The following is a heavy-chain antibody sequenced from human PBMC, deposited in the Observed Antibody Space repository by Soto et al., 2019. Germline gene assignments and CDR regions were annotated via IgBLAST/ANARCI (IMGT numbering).Heavy chain of an antibody. V-gene: IGHV4-59*01. CDR2: IYYSEST. Sequence: SETLSLTCTVSGGSITSYYGSWVRQPPGKGLEWIGYIYYSESTKYNPSLKSRVTISVDTSNNQFSLKLSSVNTEDTAVYYCARGRRLQNIILAGIFDYWGQGILVTVYS. CDR3: ARGRRLQNIILAGIFDY. D-gene: IGHD6-19*01. CDR1: GGSITSYY. J-gene: IGHJ4*02.